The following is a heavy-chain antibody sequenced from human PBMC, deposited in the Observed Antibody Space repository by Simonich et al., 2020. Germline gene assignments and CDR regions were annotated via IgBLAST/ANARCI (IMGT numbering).Heavy chain of an antibody. J-gene: IGHJ4*02. V-gene: IGHV4-59*01. CDR2: IYYSGST. Sequence: QVQLQESGPGLVKPSETLSLTCTVSGGSISCYYWSWIRQPPGKGLELIGYIYYSGSTNYNPSRKSRVTISVDTSKNQFSLKLSSVTAADTAVYYCARGGLYFDYWGQGTLVTVSS. D-gene: IGHD2-15*01. CDR1: GGSISCYY. CDR3: ARGGLYFDY.